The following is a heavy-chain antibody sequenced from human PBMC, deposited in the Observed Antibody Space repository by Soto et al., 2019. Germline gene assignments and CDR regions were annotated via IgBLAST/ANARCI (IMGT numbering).Heavy chain of an antibody. CDR3: ARRRGYCSSTSCYPNWFDP. J-gene: IGHJ5*02. V-gene: IGHV4-59*12. D-gene: IGHD2-2*01. CDR1: GGSISSYY. Sequence: SESLSLTCTVSGGSISSYYWSWIRQPPGKGLEWIGYIYNIGSTDYNPSLKSRVTISVDTSKNQFSLKLSSVTAADTAVYYCARRRGYCSSTSCYPNWFDPWGQGTLVTVSS. CDR2: IYNIGST.